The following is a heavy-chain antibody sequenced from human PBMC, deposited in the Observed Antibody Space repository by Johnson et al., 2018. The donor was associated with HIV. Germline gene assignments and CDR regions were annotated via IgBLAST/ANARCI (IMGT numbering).Heavy chain of an antibody. V-gene: IGHV3-74*02. CDR2: LNSDGSRT. Sequence: VQLVESGGGLVQPGGSLRLSCAASGFTFSTYWMNWVRQAPGTGLEWVSRLNSDGSRTDSADSVKCRFTISRDNAKNTLYLQMNSLRAGDTAVYYCTRGRHSLDAFDVWGQWTMVTVSS. CDR1: GFTFSTYW. D-gene: IGHD2-21*01. J-gene: IGHJ3*01. CDR3: TRGRHSLDAFDV.